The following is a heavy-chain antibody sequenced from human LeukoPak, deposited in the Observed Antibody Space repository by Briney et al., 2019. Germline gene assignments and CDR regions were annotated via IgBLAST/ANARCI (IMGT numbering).Heavy chain of an antibody. Sequence: AGGSLRLSCTASGLTFSTNPMHWVRQAPGKGLEWVAVISYDGNAKYYADSVKGRFTISRDNSKNTLYLQMNSLRAEDTAVYYCARVPIKAARPGSWYFDLWGHGTTVTVSS. CDR2: ISYDGNAK. CDR1: GLTFSTNP. J-gene: IGHJ2*01. V-gene: IGHV3-30*04. CDR3: ARVPIKAARPGSWYFDL. D-gene: IGHD6-6*01.